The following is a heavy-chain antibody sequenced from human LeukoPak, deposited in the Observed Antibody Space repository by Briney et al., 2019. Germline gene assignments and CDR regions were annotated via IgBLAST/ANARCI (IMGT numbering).Heavy chain of an antibody. CDR1: GFNFSSFG. V-gene: IGHV3-30*02. J-gene: IGHJ4*02. CDR3: AKDRGGITWLFDY. CDR2: MRFDGSNK. Sequence: GGSLRLSCAASGFNFSSFGMHWVRQAPGKGLEWVAFMRFDGSNKFYADSVKGRFTISRDNSKNTLFLHMNSLRAEDTAVYYCAKDRGGITWLFDYWGQGTLVTVSS. D-gene: IGHD1-20*01.